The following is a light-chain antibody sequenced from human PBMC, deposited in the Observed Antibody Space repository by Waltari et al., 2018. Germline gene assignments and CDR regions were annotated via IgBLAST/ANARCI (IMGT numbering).Light chain of an antibody. J-gene: IGKJ1*01. CDR1: QFVSSY. CDR3: QQSYTSPPT. CDR2: ATA. V-gene: IGKV1-39*01. Sequence: DIQMTQSPSSLSASIGDRVTISCRASQFVSSYLNWFQQKPGKAPKLLIYATASWQSGVPSRFSGAGAGTDFTLTISSLQPDDFATYYCQQSYTSPPTFGQGTNVEIK.